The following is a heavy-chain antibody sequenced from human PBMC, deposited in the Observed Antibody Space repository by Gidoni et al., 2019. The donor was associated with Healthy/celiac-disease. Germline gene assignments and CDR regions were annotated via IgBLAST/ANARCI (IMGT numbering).Heavy chain of an antibody. D-gene: IGHD3-10*01. CDR1: GFTFDDYS. V-gene: IGHV3-43D*03. CDR3: AKDNGPVSWFGDSRYYGMDV. CDR2: ISWDGGST. Sequence: EVQLVESGGVVVQPGGSLRLSCAASGFTFDDYSMHWVRQAPGKGLEWVSLISWDGGSTYYADSVKGRFTISRDNSKNSLYLQMNSLRAEDTALYYCAKDNGPVSWFGDSRYYGMDVWGQGTTVTVSS. J-gene: IGHJ6*02.